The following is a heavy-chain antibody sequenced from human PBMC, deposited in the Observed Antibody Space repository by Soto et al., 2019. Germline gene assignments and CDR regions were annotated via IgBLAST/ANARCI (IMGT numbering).Heavy chain of an antibody. V-gene: IGHV2-5*02. CDR1: GFSLSTSGVG. D-gene: IGHD3-10*01. Sequence: QITLKESGPTLVKPTQTLTLTYTFSGFSLSTSGVGVGWIRQPPGKALEWLALIYWDDDKRYSPSLKSRLTITXXTXKXXVVLTMTNMDPVDTATYYCAHTQVWFGELSDAFDIWGQGTMVTVSS. CDR2: IYWDDDK. J-gene: IGHJ3*02. CDR3: AHTQVWFGELSDAFDI.